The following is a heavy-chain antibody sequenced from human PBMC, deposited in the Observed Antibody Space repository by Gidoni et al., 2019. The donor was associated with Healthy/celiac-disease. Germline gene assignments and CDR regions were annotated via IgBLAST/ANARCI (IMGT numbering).Heavy chain of an antibody. J-gene: IGHJ6*03. CDR1: GFTFSSLS. Sequence: EVQLVESGGGLVKPGGSLRLSCAASGFTFSSLSMNWVRQAPGKVLEWVSNISSGSSYIYYADAVKGRFTISRDNAKNALYLKMNSLRAEDTAVYYGARVPAVTAIYYYYYMDVWGKGTTVTVSS. CDR3: ARVPAVTAIYYYYYMDV. CDR2: ISSGSSYI. D-gene: IGHD2-21*02. V-gene: IGHV3-21*01.